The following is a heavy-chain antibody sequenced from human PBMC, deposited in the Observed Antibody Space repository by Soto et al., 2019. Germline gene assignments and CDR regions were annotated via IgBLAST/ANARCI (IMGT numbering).Heavy chain of an antibody. CDR3: AHRPSYCSGGSCYSGFDY. J-gene: IGHJ4*02. D-gene: IGHD2-15*01. CDR2: IYWDDDK. CDR1: GFSLSTSGVG. Sequence: QITLKESGPTLVKPTQTLTLTCTFSGFSLSTSGVGVGWIRQPPGKALEWLALIYWDDDKRYSPSLKSRLTLTKDTSKNQVVLTMINMDPVDTATYYCAHRPSYCSGGSCYSGFDYWGQGTLVTVSS. V-gene: IGHV2-5*02.